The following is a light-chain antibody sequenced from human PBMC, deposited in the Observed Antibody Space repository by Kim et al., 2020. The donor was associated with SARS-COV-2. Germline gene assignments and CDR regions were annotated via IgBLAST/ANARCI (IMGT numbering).Light chain of an antibody. Sequence: CPGERATLSCRASQSVTNNYLAWYQQKPGQAPRPLIYGASNRAIGIPDRFSGSGSGTDFTLTISRLEPGDSAVYYCQQCGGSPMYTFGQGTKLEI. CDR2: GAS. V-gene: IGKV3-20*01. CDR1: QSVTNNY. CDR3: QQCGGSPMYT. J-gene: IGKJ2*01.